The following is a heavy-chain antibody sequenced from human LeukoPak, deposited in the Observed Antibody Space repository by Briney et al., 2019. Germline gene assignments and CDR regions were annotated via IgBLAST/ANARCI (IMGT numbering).Heavy chain of an antibody. Sequence: GSLRLSCAASGFTFSSYTMTWVRQAPGKGLKWVSTITTGDGNTYYADSVKGRFTVSRDDSKNTLYLQMNSLRAEDTAVYYCAKDGGLWVSAHWGDSWGRGTLVTVSS. CDR3: AKDGGLWVSAHWGDS. V-gene: IGHV3-23*01. J-gene: IGHJ4*02. CDR1: GFTFSSYT. D-gene: IGHD7-27*01. CDR2: ITTGDGNT.